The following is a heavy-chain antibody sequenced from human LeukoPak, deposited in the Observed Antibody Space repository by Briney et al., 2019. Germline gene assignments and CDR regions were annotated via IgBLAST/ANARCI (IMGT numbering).Heavy chain of an antibody. J-gene: IGHJ6*02. CDR1: GVAISSSSFY. CDR3: ARRPVQARPYGMDV. CDR2: IYYSGST. V-gene: IGHV4-39*01. Sequence: SETLSLTCTVSGVAISSSSFYWGWIRQPPGKGLEWIGSIYYSGSTYYNPSLKGRVTISVDTSKNQFSLKLSSVTAADTAVYYCARRPVQARPYGMDVWGQGTTVTVSS. D-gene: IGHD1-1*01.